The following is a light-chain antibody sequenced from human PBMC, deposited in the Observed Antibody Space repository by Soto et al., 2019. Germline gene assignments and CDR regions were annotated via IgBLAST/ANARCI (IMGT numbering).Light chain of an antibody. J-gene: IGLJ1*01. CDR3: SSHTAYNPRV. Sequence: QSALNQPASVSGSPGQSIAISCTGTSSDVGGYNFVSWYQQHPGEAPKLIIHEVTNRPSGVSDRFSGSKSGNTASLTISGLQADDEADYYCSSHTAYNPRVFGSGTKLTVL. CDR1: SSDVGGYNF. V-gene: IGLV2-14*01. CDR2: EVT.